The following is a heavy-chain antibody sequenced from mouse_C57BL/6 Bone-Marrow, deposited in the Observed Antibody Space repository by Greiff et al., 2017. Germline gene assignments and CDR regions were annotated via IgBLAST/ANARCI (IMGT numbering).Heavy chain of an antibody. Sequence: QVQLQQPGAELVRPGSSVKLSCKASGYTFTSCWMDWVKQRPGQGLEWIGNIYPSDSETHYNQKFKDKATLTVDKSSSTAYMQLSSLTSEDSAVYYCERGTVVRLDYGGQGTTLTVSS. V-gene: IGHV1-61*01. CDR2: IYPSDSET. CDR3: ERGTVVRLDY. J-gene: IGHJ2*01. D-gene: IGHD1-1*01. CDR1: GYTFTSCW.